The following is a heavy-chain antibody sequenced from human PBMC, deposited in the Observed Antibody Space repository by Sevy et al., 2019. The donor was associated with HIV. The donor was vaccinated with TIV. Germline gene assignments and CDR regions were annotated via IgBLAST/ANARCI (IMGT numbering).Heavy chain of an antibody. Sequence: GGSLRLSCAASGLSFNTYVMSWVRQAPGKGLQWVSTISPNGGSTYYAESVKGRFTISRDNSRNTVFLQVNSLRAEDTAVYYCAKESLDGYYWGQGTLVTVS. J-gene: IGHJ4*02. CDR1: GLSFNTYV. V-gene: IGHV3-23*01. D-gene: IGHD2-21*01. CDR2: ISPNGGST. CDR3: AKESLDGYY.